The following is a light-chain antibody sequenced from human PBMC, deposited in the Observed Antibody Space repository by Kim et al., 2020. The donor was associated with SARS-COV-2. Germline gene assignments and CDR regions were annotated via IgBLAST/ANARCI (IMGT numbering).Light chain of an antibody. CDR3: LKYDSALFT. CDR2: AAS. J-gene: IGKJ3*01. Sequence: GDRVTITCRASQGIRNYLAWYQQKPGKVPKLLIYAASTLQSGVSSRFSGSGSGTDFTLTITSLQPEDVGTYFCLKYDSALFTFGPGTKVDIK. CDR1: QGIRNY. V-gene: IGKV1-27*01.